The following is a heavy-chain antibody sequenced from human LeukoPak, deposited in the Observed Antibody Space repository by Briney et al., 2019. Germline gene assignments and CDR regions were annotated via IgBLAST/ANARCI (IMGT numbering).Heavy chain of an antibody. CDR3: AKTYSGYDFGYFDY. Sequence: PGWSLRLSCAASGFTFSSYAMSWVRQAPGKGLEWVSAISGSGGSTYYADSVKGRFTISRDNSKNTLYLQMNSLRAEDTAVYYCAKTYSGYDFGYFDYWGQRTPVTVSS. D-gene: IGHD5-12*01. J-gene: IGHJ4*02. CDR2: ISGSGGST. V-gene: IGHV3-23*01. CDR1: GFTFSSYA.